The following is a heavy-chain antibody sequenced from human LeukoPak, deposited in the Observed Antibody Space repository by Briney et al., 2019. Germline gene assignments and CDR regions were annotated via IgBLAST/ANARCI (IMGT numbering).Heavy chain of an antibody. D-gene: IGHD3-10*01. V-gene: IGHV1-46*01. CDR1: AYIFTRYH. Sequence: ASVKVSCKASAYIFTRYHIHWVRQAPGQGLEWMGIINRSGGGTSYAQKFQGRVTMTSDTPTSTVYMELSSLRSEDTAVYYCAAADATTGSGFDYWGQGTLVTVSS. CDR3: AAADATTGSGFDY. J-gene: IGHJ4*02. CDR2: INRSGGGT.